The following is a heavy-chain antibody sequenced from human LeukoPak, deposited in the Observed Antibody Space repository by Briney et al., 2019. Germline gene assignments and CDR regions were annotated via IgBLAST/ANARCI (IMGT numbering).Heavy chain of an antibody. CDR3: ARGPSSSYYYVPHWYFDL. Sequence: ASVKVSCKASGYTFTGYYMHWVRQAPGQGLEWMGWINPNSGGTNYAQKFQGRVTITMNTSTRTAYMELSSLRSDDTAVYYCARGPSSSYYYVPHWYFDLWGRGTLVTVSS. D-gene: IGHD3-22*01. J-gene: IGHJ2*01. CDR1: GYTFTGYY. CDR2: INPNSGGT. V-gene: IGHV1-2*02.